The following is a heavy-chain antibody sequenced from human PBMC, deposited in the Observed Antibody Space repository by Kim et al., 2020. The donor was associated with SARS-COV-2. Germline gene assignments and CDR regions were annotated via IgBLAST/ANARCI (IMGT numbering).Heavy chain of an antibody. J-gene: IGHJ4*02. CDR1: GGSISSYY. CDR2: IYYSGST. V-gene: IGHV4-59*08. CDR3: ARLQGGSAWPLFDY. Sequence: SETLSLTCTVSGGSISSYYWSWIRQPPGKGLEWIGYIYYSGSTNYSPSLKSRVTISVDTSKNQFSLKLSSVTAADTAVYYCARLQGGSAWPLFDYWGQGTLVTVSS. D-gene: IGHD6-19*01.